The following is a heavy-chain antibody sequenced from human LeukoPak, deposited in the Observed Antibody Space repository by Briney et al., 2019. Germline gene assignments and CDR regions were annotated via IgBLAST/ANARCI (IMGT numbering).Heavy chain of an antibody. Sequence: GASVKVSCKTSGYTFTGYYMHWVRQAPGQGLEWMGWINPNSGGTNYAQKFQGRVTMTRDTSISTAYMELSRLRSDDTAVYYCARGRWGQLGGIDYWGQGTLVTVSS. CDR3: ARGRWGQLGGIDY. V-gene: IGHV1-2*02. D-gene: IGHD6-6*01. CDR2: INPNSGGT. J-gene: IGHJ4*02. CDR1: GYTFTGYY.